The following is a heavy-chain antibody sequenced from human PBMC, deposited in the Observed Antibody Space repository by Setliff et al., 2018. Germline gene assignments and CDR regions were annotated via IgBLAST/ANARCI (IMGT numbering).Heavy chain of an antibody. CDR3: ATGEGGSDDAFGI. D-gene: IGHD7-27*01. CDR2: IYHGGTT. CDR1: GASISSSAYS. Sequence: TLSLTCAVSGASISSSAYSWNWIRQPPGKGLEWVVYIYHGGTTYYNPSLKSRVTISVDTSKNQFSLNLTSVTAADTAMYYCATGEGGSDDAFGIWGQGTMVTVSS. V-gene: IGHV4-30-2*01. J-gene: IGHJ3*02.